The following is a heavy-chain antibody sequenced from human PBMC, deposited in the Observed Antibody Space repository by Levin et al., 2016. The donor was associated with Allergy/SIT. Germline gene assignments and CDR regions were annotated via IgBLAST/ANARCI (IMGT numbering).Heavy chain of an antibody. CDR3: ARDRGIQTSFMYYFNS. D-gene: IGHD6-13*01. Sequence: ASVKVSCKASGYTFTDYCVHWVRQAPGQGLEWMGWINPDSGGTKYAQKFQGRVTVTRDTSITTVYMELSSLTSDDAAVYYCARDRGIQTSFMYYFNSWGQGTLVTVSS. J-gene: IGHJ4*02. CDR2: INPDSGGT. CDR1: GYTFTDYC. V-gene: IGHV1-2*02.